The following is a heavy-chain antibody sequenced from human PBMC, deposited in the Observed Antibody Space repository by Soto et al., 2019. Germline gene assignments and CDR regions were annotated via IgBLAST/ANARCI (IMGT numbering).Heavy chain of an antibody. CDR1: GFTFDDYA. Sequence: GGSLRLSCAASGFTFDDYAMHWVRQAPGKGLEWVSGISWNSGSIGYADSVKGRFTISRDNAKNSLYLQMNSLRAEDTALYYCAKDMDFWSGYSDYWGQGTLVTVS. D-gene: IGHD3-3*01. CDR3: AKDMDFWSGYSDY. J-gene: IGHJ4*02. V-gene: IGHV3-9*01. CDR2: ISWNSGSI.